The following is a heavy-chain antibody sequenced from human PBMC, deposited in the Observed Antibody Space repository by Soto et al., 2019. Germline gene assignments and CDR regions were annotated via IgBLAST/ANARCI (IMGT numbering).Heavy chain of an antibody. Sequence: VPPLFTPTQALTLTCTLSAFSLRTSGGGVGFIRQPPGKTLAQLGFIYWIDDKRYRPSLTSRLIITKDTCKNQGDLTMTNLDVVETATYCCAKSDRSGWYGWLERWGQGTLATGSS. V-gene: IGHV2-5*01. D-gene: IGHD6-19*01. CDR1: AFSLRTSGGG. CDR2: IYWIDDK. J-gene: IGHJ4*02. CDR3: AKSDRSGWYGWLER.